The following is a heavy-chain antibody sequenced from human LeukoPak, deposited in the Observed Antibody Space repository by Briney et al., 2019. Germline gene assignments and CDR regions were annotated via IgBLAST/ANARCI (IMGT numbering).Heavy chain of an antibody. J-gene: IGHJ6*02. CDR3: ARVRGYSGYDPHYGMDV. D-gene: IGHD5-12*01. Sequence: SETLSLTCTVSGGSISSGGYYWSWIRQHPGKGLEWIGYIYYSGSTYYNPPLKSRVTISVDTSKNQLSLKLSSVTAADTAVYYCARVRGYSGYDPHYGMDVWGQGTTVTVSS. CDR2: IYYSGST. V-gene: IGHV4-31*03. CDR1: GGSISSGGYY.